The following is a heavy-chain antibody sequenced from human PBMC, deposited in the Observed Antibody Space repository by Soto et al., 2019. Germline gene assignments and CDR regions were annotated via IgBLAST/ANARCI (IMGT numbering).Heavy chain of an antibody. Sequence: HPGGSLRLSCAASGFTFSSYAMHWVRQAPGKGLEWVAVISYDGSNKYYADSVKGRFTISRDNSKNTLYLQMNSLRAEDTAVYYCASGTQARITMIVVVTEFDYWGQGTLVTVSS. CDR2: ISYDGSNK. J-gene: IGHJ4*02. D-gene: IGHD3-22*01. CDR1: GFTFSSYA. CDR3: ASGTQARITMIVVVTEFDY. V-gene: IGHV3-30-3*01.